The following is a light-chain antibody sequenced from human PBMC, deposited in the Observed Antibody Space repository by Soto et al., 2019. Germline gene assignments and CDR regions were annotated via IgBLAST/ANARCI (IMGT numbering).Light chain of an antibody. CDR1: SSNIGANSD. J-gene: IGLJ1*01. CDR2: GNS. V-gene: IGLV1-40*01. CDR3: QSYDSSLSGFYV. Sequence: QSVLTQPPSVSGAPGQRVTISCTGSSSNIGANSDVHWYQQLAGAASKLLIYGNSNRPSGVSDRFSGSKSGTSASLAITGLQAEDEADYYCQSYDSSLSGFYVFGTGTKVTVL.